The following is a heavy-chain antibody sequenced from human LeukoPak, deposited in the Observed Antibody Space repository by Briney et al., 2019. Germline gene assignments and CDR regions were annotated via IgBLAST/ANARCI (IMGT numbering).Heavy chain of an antibody. CDR3: ARDQIAAAPYYYYGMDV. J-gene: IGHJ6*02. CDR1: GFTFSSYA. D-gene: IGHD6-13*01. Sequence: GGSLRLSCAASGFTFSSYAMHWVRQAPGKGLEWVAVISYDGSNKYYADSVKGRFTISRDNSKNTLNLQMNSLRAEDTAVYYCARDQIAAAPYYYYGMDVWGQGTTVTVSS. CDR2: ISYDGSNK. V-gene: IGHV3-30-3*01.